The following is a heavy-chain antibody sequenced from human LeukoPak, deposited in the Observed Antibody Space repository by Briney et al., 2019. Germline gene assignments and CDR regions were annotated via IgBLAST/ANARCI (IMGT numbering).Heavy chain of an antibody. J-gene: IGHJ6*02. CDR1: GYTFTSYD. D-gene: IGHD3-9*01. Sequence: ASVKVSCKASGYTFTSYDINWVRQATGQGLEWMGWMNPNSGNTGYAQKFQGRVTMTRNTSISTAYMELSSLRSEDTAVYYCARGSELRYFTDYYGMDVWGQGTTVTFSS. CDR3: ARGSELRYFTDYYGMDV. V-gene: IGHV1-8*01. CDR2: MNPNSGNT.